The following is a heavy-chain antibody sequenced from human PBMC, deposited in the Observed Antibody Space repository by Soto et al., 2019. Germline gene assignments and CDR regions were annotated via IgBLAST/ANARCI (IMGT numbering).Heavy chain of an antibody. J-gene: IGHJ6*02. CDR1: GFTFSNYA. D-gene: IGHD6-6*01. CDR2: TRSNGACT. Sequence: PGGSLRLSCAGSGFTFSNYAMTWVRQAPVKGLEWVSTTRSNGACTYYADSAKGRFTVSRDNSQNALSLEMSSLRAEDTAVYYCAKESMSVAVSASRVYGMDVWGQGTTVTVSS. V-gene: IGHV3-23*01. CDR3: AKESMSVAVSASRVYGMDV.